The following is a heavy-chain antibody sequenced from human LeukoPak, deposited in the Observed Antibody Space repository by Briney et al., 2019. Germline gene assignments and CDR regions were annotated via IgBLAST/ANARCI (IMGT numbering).Heavy chain of an antibody. CDR2: IYYSGST. CDR3: ARAAFISRFRPYFDY. Sequence: PSETLSLTCTVSGGSISSSSYYWGWIRQPPGKGLEWIGSIYYSGSTYYNPSLKSRVTISVDTSKNQFSLKLSSVTAADTAVYYCARAAFISRFRPYFDYWGQGTLVTVSS. D-gene: IGHD2-21*01. CDR1: GGSISSSSYY. V-gene: IGHV4-39*07. J-gene: IGHJ4*02.